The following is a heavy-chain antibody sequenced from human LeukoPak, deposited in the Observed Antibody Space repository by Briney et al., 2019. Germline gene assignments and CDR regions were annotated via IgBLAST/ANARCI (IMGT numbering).Heavy chain of an antibody. CDR3: ARREVAAEISFGFDY. CDR1: GFTFSSYN. Sequence: GGSLRLSCAASGFTFSSYNMNWVRQAPGKGLEWVSSISSSSSYIYYVDSVKGRFTISRDNAKNSLFLQMNSLRAEDTAVYYCARREVAAEISFGFDYWGQGTLVTVSS. CDR2: ISSSSSYI. J-gene: IGHJ4*02. V-gene: IGHV3-21*01. D-gene: IGHD2-15*01.